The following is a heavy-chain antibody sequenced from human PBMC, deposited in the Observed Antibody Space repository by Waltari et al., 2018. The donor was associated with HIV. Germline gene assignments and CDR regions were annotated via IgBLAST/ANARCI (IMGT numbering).Heavy chain of an antibody. D-gene: IGHD6-19*01. CDR2: IGSLQNFI. Sequence: EVRLLESGGGLVRPGGSLRLSCAASGFRFSDYNMNWVRQGQGKGLEWVASIGSLQNFIHYADSVKGRFTVSRDNAKNSLYLQMNSLTAEDTTVYYCARGPSSGWSWFDPWGQGTLVTVSS. CDR3: ARGPSSGWSWFDP. V-gene: IGHV3-21*01. J-gene: IGHJ5*02. CDR1: GFRFSDYN.